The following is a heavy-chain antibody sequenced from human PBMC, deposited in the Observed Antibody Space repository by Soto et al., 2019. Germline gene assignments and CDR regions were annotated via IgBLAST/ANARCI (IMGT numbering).Heavy chain of an antibody. Sequence: QVQLQQWGAGLLKPSETLSLTCAVYGGSFSGYYWSWIRQPPGKGLEWIGEINHSGSTNYIPSLKSRVTISVDTSKNQFSLKLSSVTAADTAVYYCASQQLVPAYDYWGQGTLVTVSS. J-gene: IGHJ4*02. D-gene: IGHD6-13*01. CDR1: GGSFSGYY. CDR2: INHSGST. CDR3: ASQQLVPAYDY. V-gene: IGHV4-34*01.